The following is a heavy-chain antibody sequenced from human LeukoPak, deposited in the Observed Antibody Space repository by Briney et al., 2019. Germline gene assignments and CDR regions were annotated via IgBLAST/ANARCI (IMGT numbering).Heavy chain of an antibody. CDR3: ASSGSYRFDY. CDR2: ISGSSSYI. Sequence: GGSLRLSCVVSGFTFNNYGMNWVRQAPGKGLEWVSFISGSSSYIYYADSVKGRFTISRDNAENSLYLQMNSLRAEDTAVYYCASSGSYRFDYWGQGTLVTVSS. D-gene: IGHD1-26*01. J-gene: IGHJ4*02. CDR1: GFTFNNYG. V-gene: IGHV3-21*01.